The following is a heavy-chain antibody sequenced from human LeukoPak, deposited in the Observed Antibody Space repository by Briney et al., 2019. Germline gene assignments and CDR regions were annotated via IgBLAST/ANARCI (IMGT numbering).Heavy chain of an antibody. J-gene: IGHJ4*02. CDR2: IWYDGSNK. Sequence: PGGSLRLSCAASGFTFSSYGMHWVRQAPGKGLEWVAVIWYDGSNKYYADSVKGRFTISRDNSKNTLYLQMNSLRAEDTAVYYCAKEYAAAAGTEYDYWGQGTLVTVSS. CDR3: AKEYAAAAGTEYDY. D-gene: IGHD6-13*01. CDR1: GFTFSSYG. V-gene: IGHV3-33*06.